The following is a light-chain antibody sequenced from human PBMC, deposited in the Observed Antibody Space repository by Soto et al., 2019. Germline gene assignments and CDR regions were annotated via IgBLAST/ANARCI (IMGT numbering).Light chain of an antibody. CDR3: LQYSSHSWT. J-gene: IGKJ1*01. V-gene: IGKV1-16*01. Sequence: DIQMTQSPSSLSASVGDRVTITCQASQDISNYLNWYQQKPGKAPILLIYAASSLQSGVSSRFSGSGSGTEFTLTISRLQPDDVATYYCLQYSSHSWTFGQGTKVDIK. CDR1: QDISNY. CDR2: AAS.